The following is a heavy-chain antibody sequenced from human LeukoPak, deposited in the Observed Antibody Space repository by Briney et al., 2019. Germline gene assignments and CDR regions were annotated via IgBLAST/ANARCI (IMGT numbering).Heavy chain of an antibody. CDR3: ARWDSGEWSPDAFDI. CDR1: GYSISSGYY. J-gene: IGHJ3*02. D-gene: IGHD3-3*01. CDR2: NYHSGST. V-gene: IGHV4-38-2*01. Sequence: SETQSLTCAVSGYSISSGYYWGWIRQPPGKGLEWIGSNYHSGSTYYNPSLKSRVTISVDTSKKQFSLKLSSVTAADTAVYYCARWDSGEWSPDAFDIWGQGTMVTVSS.